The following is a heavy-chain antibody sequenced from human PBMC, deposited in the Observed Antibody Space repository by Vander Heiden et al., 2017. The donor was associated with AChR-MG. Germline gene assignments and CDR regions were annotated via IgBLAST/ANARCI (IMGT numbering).Heavy chain of an antibody. CDR1: GGSVSGYY. D-gene: IGHD2-21*01. Sequence: QVQLQQRGAGLLKPSETLSLTCAVYGGSVSGYYWSWIRQPPGKGLEWIGEINHSGSTNYNPSLKSRVTISVDTSKNQFSLKLSSVTAADTAVYYCARVRIWDYFDYWGQGTLVTVSS. CDR3: ARVRIWDYFDY. V-gene: IGHV4-34*01. CDR2: INHSGST. J-gene: IGHJ4*02.